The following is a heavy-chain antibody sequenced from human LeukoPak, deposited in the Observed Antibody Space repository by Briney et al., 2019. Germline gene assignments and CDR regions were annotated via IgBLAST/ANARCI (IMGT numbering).Heavy chain of an antibody. D-gene: IGHD6-13*01. Sequence: SETLSLTCSVSGGSITGYSWSWIRQTPGKGLEWIGYIYYNGDTHYNPSLNSRLSMSVDTPNKQFSLNLRSVTAADTAVYYCARGRQQGGDFDYWGQGTLVTVSS. CDR2: IYYNGDT. CDR3: ARGRQQGGDFDY. CDR1: GGSITGYS. V-gene: IGHV4-59*01. J-gene: IGHJ4*02.